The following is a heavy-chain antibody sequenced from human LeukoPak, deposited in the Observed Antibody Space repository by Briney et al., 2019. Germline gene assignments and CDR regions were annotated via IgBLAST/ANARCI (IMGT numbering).Heavy chain of an antibody. J-gene: IGHJ3*02. V-gene: IGHV3-9*01. Sequence: GRSLRLSCAASGFTFADYAMHWVRQAPGKGLEWVSGISWNSGSIGYADSVKGRFTISRDNAKSSLYLQMNSLRAEDTALYYCAKDITSWLYGAFDIWGQGTMVTVSS. D-gene: IGHD2-2*01. CDR3: AKDITSWLYGAFDI. CDR1: GFTFADYA. CDR2: ISWNSGSI.